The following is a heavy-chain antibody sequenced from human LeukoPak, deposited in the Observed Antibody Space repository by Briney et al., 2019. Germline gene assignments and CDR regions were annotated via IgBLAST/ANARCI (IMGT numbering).Heavy chain of an antibody. J-gene: IGHJ4*02. V-gene: IGHV1-69*13. D-gene: IGHD2-15*01. Sequence: AASVKVSCKASGGTFSSYAISWVRQAPGQGLEWMGGLIPIFGTANYAQKFQGRVTITADESTSTAYMELSSLRSEDTAMYYCARGRGSCSGGSCYPTDIDYWGQGTLVTVSS. CDR3: ARGRGSCSGGSCYPTDIDY. CDR2: LIPIFGTA. CDR1: GGTFSSYA.